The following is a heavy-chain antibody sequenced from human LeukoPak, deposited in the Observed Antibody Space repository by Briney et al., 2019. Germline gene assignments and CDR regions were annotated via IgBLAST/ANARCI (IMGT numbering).Heavy chain of an antibody. CDR3: ARTSSWYAGAWFDS. J-gene: IGHJ5*01. D-gene: IGHD6-13*01. V-gene: IGHV4-39*01. CDR1: RGSIRTADYY. Sequence: SETLSLTCTVSRGSIRTADYYWAWVRQPPGEGLEWLGSIYFSGTPYFNPSLKSRVAVSIDTSKNQFSLKVTSVNASDTAVYFCARTSSWYAGAWFDSRGQGTLVTVSS. CDR2: IYFSGTP.